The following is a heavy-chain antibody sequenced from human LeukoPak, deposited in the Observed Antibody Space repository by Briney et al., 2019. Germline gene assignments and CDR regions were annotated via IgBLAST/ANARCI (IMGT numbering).Heavy chain of an antibody. CDR2: IKPNSGGT. Sequence: ASVKVSCKASGYTFTDYYLHWVRQAPGQGLEWMGWIKPNSGGTNYAHKFQGRVTMTGDTSLNTAYMELNRLISDDTAVYYCAREPVTGTLNFFDPWGQGALVTVTS. CDR1: GYTFTDYY. CDR3: AREPVTGTLNFFDP. J-gene: IGHJ5*02. V-gene: IGHV1-2*02. D-gene: IGHD6-19*01.